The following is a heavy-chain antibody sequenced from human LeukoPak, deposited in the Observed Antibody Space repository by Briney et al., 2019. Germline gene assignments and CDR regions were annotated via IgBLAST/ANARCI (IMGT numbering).Heavy chain of an antibody. CDR1: GGTFNSYG. V-gene: IGHV1-69*01. CDR3: ARSNYYGSGTPDYYYGMDV. J-gene: IGHJ6*04. Sequence: ASVKVSCKATGGTFNSYGVSWVRQAPGQGLEWVGGIIPIFGTSTYAQKFQGRVTIPADESTSTDYMGLSSQRSEDTAVYYCARSNYYGSGTPDYYYGMDVWGIGTTVTVSS. CDR2: IIPIFGTS. D-gene: IGHD3-10*01.